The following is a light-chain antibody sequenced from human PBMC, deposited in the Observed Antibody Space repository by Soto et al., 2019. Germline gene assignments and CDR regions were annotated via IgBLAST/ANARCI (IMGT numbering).Light chain of an antibody. CDR2: AAS. V-gene: IGKV1-39*01. Sequence: DIQMTQSPSSLSASVGDRVTITCRASQSIISYLNFYRQKPGKAPKLLIYAASSLPSGVPTRFSGSGSGTDCTLTISSQQPEDFATYSSQRSYNTPYTFGEGTKLEIK. J-gene: IGKJ2*01. CDR1: QSIISY. CDR3: QRSYNTPYT.